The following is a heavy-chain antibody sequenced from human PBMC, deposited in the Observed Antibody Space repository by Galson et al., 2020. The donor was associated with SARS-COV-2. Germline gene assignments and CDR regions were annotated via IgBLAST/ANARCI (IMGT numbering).Heavy chain of an antibody. D-gene: IGHD3-10*01. V-gene: IGHV1-24*01. Sequence: ASVKVSCKVSGYTLTELSMHWVRQAPGKGPEWMGGFDPEDGETIYAQKFQGRVTMTEDTSTDTAYMELSSLRSEDTAVYYCAASTVRGPTGWFDPWGQGTLVTVSS. CDR1: GYTLTELS. J-gene: IGHJ5*02. CDR2: FDPEDGET. CDR3: AASTVRGPTGWFDP.